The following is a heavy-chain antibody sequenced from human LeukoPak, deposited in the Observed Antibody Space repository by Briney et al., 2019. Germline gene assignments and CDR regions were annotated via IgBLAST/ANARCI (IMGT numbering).Heavy chain of an antibody. J-gene: IGHJ4*02. D-gene: IGHD3-10*01. Sequence: SETLSLTCTVSGDSISSSDYYWSWIRQPAGKGLEWIGRISSSGSTNYNPSLKSRVTISVDTSKNQFSLKLSSVTAADTAVYYCARRGGNWGQGTLVTVSS. CDR2: ISSSGST. CDR1: GDSISSSDYY. CDR3: ARRGGN. V-gene: IGHV4-61*02.